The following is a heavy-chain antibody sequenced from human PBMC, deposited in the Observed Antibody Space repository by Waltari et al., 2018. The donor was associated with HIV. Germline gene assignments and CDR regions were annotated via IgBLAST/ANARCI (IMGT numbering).Heavy chain of an antibody. J-gene: IGHJ2*01. CDR2: IKQDGSEK. CDR1: GFTFRSYW. CDR3: ARDYNWNRWGYFDL. V-gene: IGHV3-7*01. Sequence: EVQLVEYGGGLVQPGGSQRLSGAPSGFTFRSYWMGWVRQGPGKGVGWVANIKQDGSEKYYVVSVKGPFTISRDHAKNLLDMQMNSLRAEDTAVYYCARDYNWNRWGYFDLWGRGTLVTVSS. D-gene: IGHD1-20*01.